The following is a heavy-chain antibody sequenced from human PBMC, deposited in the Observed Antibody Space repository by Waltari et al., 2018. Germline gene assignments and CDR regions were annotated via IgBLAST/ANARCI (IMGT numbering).Heavy chain of an antibody. CDR2: IYSSGDT. CDR1: GGSITSAYLY. V-gene: IGHV4-61*02. D-gene: IGHD3-3*01. J-gene: IGHJ5*01. Sequence: QMQLQESGPGLVKPSQTLSLTCSVSGGSITSAYLYWNWLRQPAGTGLAWIGRIYSSGDTNYNPSLKTRVSRSMDTSRNQFSLKLTSVTAADTAVYYCARDLRHPSYYDFSFDTWGQGALVTVSS. CDR3: ARDLRHPSYYDFSFDT.